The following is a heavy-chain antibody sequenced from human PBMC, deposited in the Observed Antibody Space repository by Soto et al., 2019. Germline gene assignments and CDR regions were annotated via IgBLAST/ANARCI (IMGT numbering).Heavy chain of an antibody. Sequence: ASVKVSCKASGYTFTSYGISWVRQAPGQGLEWMGWISAYNGNTNYAQKLQGRVTMTTDTSTSTAYMELRSLRSDDTAVYYCARRLMAYCSGGSCPHPSAKDNWFDPWGQGTLVTVSS. CDR3: ARRLMAYCSGGSCPHPSAKDNWFDP. D-gene: IGHD2-15*01. CDR1: GYTFTSYG. J-gene: IGHJ5*02. V-gene: IGHV1-18*01. CDR2: ISAYNGNT.